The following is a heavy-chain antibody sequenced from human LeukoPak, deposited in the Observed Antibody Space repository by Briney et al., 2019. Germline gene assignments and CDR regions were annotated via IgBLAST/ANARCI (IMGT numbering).Heavy chain of an antibody. CDR2: INHSGST. Sequence: SETLSLTCAVYGGSFSGYYWSWIRQPPGKGPEWIGEINHSGSTNYNPSLKSRVTISVDTSKNQFSLKLSSVTAADTAVYYCARRGYYYGSGTSSPLDPWGQGTLVTVSS. V-gene: IGHV4-34*01. J-gene: IGHJ5*02. CDR3: ARRGYYYGSGTSSPLDP. D-gene: IGHD3-10*01. CDR1: GGSFSGYY.